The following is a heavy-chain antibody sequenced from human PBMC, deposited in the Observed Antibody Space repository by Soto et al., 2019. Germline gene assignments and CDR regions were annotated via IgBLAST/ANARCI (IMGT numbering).Heavy chain of an antibody. D-gene: IGHD3-9*01. CDR1: GASISGHSYY. CDR2: SYYSGTT. CDR3: TRRYNRHYNYFDP. J-gene: IGHJ5*02. Sequence: SETLSLTCTVSGASISGHSYYWTWIRQPPGKGLEWIGSSYYSGTTYFNPSLKSRATISVDTSKNQFSLRLTSVTAADTAIYYCTRRYNRHYNYFDPWDPGPLVTLFS. V-gene: IGHV4-39*01.